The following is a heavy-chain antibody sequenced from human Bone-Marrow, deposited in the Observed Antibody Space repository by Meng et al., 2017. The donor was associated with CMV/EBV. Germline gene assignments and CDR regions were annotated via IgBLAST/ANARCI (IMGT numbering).Heavy chain of an antibody. D-gene: IGHD1-26*01. V-gene: IGHV3-74*01. J-gene: IGHJ3*02. CDR3: ARAIVGATLDAFDI. Sequence: GESLKISCAASGFTFSSYWMHWVRQAPGKGLVWVSRINSDGSSTSYADSVKGRFTISRDNAKNTLYLQMNSLRAEDTAVCYCARAIVGATLDAFDIWGQGTMVTVSS. CDR2: INSDGSST. CDR1: GFTFSSYW.